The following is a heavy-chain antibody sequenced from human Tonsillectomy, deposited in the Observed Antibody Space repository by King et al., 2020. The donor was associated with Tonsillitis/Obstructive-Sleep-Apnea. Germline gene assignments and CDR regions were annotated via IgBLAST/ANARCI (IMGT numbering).Heavy chain of an antibody. CDR1: GYTFINSY. Sequence: VQLVESGAEVKKPGASVKVSCKTSGYTFINSYMHWVRQAPGQGLEWMGVINPSGGSTTYAQKFQERVTMTRDTSTSTVYMELSSLRSEDTAVYYCAKDSEEGIGWFDPWGQGTLVTVSS. J-gene: IGHJ5*02. CDR3: AKDSEEGIGWFDP. CDR2: INPSGGST. V-gene: IGHV1-46*01. D-gene: IGHD1-14*01.